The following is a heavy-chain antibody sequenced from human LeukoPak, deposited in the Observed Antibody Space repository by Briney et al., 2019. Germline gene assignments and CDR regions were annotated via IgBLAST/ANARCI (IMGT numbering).Heavy chain of an antibody. J-gene: IGHJ4*02. CDR1: GYTFTGYY. CDR2: INPNSGGT. V-gene: IGHV1-2*06. CDR3: ARLKLSRFEAEREDFRLTMVNY. D-gene: IGHD3-10*01. Sequence: GASVKVSCKASGYTFTGYYMHWVRQAPGQGLEWMGRINPNSGGTNYAQKFQGRVTMTRDTSIGTAYMELSRLRSDDTAVYYCARLKLSRFEAEREDFRLTMVNYWGQGTLVTVSS.